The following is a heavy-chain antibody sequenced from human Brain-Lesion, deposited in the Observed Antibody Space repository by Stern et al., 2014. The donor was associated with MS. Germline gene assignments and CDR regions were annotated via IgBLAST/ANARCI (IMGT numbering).Heavy chain of an antibody. CDR3: ARDQRGITIFGVVTDYYYLGMDV. J-gene: IGHJ6*02. D-gene: IGHD3-3*01. Sequence: VQLVQSGPEVKKPAASLKVSCTSSGYIFTGYYIHLVRQAPGQGLDWVALFNPNTGGTKYAQKFQGRVTMSRDTSISTAYVELSSLTSDDTAVYYCARDQRGITIFGVVTDYYYLGMDVWGQGTTVTVSS. V-gene: IGHV1-2*02. CDR2: FNPNTGGT. CDR1: GYIFTGYY.